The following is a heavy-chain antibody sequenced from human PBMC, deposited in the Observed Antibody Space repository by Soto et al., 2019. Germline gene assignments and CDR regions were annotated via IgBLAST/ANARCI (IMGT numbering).Heavy chain of an antibody. J-gene: IGHJ5*02. D-gene: IGHD1-1*01. CDR3: AIGLEATGTPNWFDP. Sequence: PSETLSLTCAVYGGSFSGYYWTWIRQPPGKGLEWIGEINHSGSTYYNPSHQSRVTISVDTSKKQFSLKLSSVTAADTAVYYCAIGLEATGTPNWFDPWGQGTLVTVSS. V-gene: IGHV4-34*01. CDR2: INHSGST. CDR1: GGSFSGYY.